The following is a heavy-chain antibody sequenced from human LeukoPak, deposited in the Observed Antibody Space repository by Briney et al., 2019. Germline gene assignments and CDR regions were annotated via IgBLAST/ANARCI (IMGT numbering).Heavy chain of an antibody. J-gene: IGHJ4*02. V-gene: IGHV3-23*01. CDR2: ISGSGGST. Sequence: PGGSLRLSCAASGFTFSSYAMSWVRQAPGKGLEWVSAISGSGGSTYYADSVKGRFTISRDNSKKTLYLQMNSLRTEDTAVYYCARDQTAVTGVWGTIDYWGQGTLVTVSS. CDR3: ARDQTAVTGVWGTIDY. D-gene: IGHD2-8*02. CDR1: GFTFSSYA.